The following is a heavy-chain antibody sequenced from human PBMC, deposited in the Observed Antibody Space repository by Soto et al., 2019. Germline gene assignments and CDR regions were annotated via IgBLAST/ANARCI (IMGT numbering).Heavy chain of an antibody. CDR1: GYTFINYH. D-gene: IGHD5-12*01. Sequence: QVQLVQSGGEVKKPGASVTVSCKASGYTFINYHITWVRQAPGQGLEWMAWINTYNGMTDYAQRFQGRVTMTRYTSTSTAYMELRTLGSDDPAVYFCAKSPRGEMATDWGQGTLVTVSS. CDR2: INTYNGMT. V-gene: IGHV1-18*01. CDR3: AKSPRGEMATD. J-gene: IGHJ4*02.